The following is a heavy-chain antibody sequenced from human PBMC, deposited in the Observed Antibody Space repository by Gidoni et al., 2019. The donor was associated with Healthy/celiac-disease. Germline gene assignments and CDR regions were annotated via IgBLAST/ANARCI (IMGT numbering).Heavy chain of an antibody. J-gene: IGHJ4*02. Sequence: QVQLVESGGGVVKPGRSLRLPCSASGFTFSSYGMHWVRQAPGKGLEWVAVISYDGSNKYYADSVKGRFTISRDNSKNTMYLQMNSLRAEDTAVYYCAKDGTAILTYWGQGTLVTVSS. CDR2: ISYDGSNK. D-gene: IGHD2-21*02. CDR3: AKDGTAILTY. V-gene: IGHV3-30*18. CDR1: GFTFSSYG.